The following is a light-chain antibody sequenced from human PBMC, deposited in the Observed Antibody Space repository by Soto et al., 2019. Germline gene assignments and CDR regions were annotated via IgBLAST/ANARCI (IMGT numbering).Light chain of an antibody. J-gene: IGKJ4*01. CDR1: QSVSSN. Sequence: EIVMTQSPATLSVSPGERASLSCRASQSVSSNLAWYQQKPGQTPRLLIYATSTRATGIPARFSGSGSGTEFTLTTSSLQSEDFEVYYCQHYNNWPLTLGGGTKVDIK. V-gene: IGKV3-15*01. CDR2: ATS. CDR3: QHYNNWPLT.